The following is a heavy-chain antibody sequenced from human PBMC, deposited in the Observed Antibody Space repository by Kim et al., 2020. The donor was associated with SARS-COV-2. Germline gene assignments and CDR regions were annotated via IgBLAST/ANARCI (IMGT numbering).Heavy chain of an antibody. J-gene: IGHJ5*02. CDR3: AKGSGSYYTHGTFDP. Sequence: ASVKVSCKASGYTFTSYGISWVRQAPGQGLEWMGWISAYNGNTNYAQKLQGRVTMTTDTSTSTAYMELRSLRSDDTAVYYCAKGSGSYYTHGTFDPWGQGTLVTVSS. CDR1: GYTFTSYG. V-gene: IGHV1-18*01. D-gene: IGHD3-10*01. CDR2: ISAYNGNT.